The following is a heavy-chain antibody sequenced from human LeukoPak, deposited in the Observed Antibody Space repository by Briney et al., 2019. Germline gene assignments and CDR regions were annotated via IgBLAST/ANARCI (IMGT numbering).Heavy chain of an antibody. J-gene: IGHJ4*02. CDR1: GFNFSSFG. CDR2: ILFDGSNT. Sequence: PGKSLRLSCAVSGFNFSSFGIHWVRLAPGKGLEWLAFILFDGSNTCYADSVKGRFTISRDNSKNTLYLHVNSLRADDTAVYYCAKGRAKYYYDSTAYYILDFWGQGTLVTVSS. CDR3: AKGRAKYYYDSTAYYILDF. V-gene: IGHV3-30*18. D-gene: IGHD3-22*01.